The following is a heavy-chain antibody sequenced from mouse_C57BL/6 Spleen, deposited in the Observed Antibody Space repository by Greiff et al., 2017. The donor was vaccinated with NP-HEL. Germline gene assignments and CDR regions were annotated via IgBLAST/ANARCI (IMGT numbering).Heavy chain of an antibody. CDR1: GYTFTSYW. CDR2: IHPNSGST. V-gene: IGHV1-64*01. Sequence: VQLQQPGAELVKPGASVKLSCKASGYTFTSYWMHWVKQRPGQGLEWIGMIHPNSGSTNYNEKFKSKATLTVDKSSSTAYMQLSSLTSEDSAVYYCAREVDYYGSSFAYWGQGTLVTVSA. J-gene: IGHJ3*01. D-gene: IGHD1-1*01. CDR3: AREVDYYGSSFAY.